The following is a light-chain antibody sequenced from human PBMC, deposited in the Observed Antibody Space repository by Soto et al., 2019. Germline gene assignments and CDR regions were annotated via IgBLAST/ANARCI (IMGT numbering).Light chain of an antibody. CDR3: QQYATSPLT. CDR1: QSVGRNY. Sequence: EIVLTQSPGTLSVSPGERATLSCRASQSVGRNYLAWYQQKPGQAPRLLIHGASSRATGTPDRFSGSGSGTDYTLTISRLEPEDFAVYYCQQYATSPLTFGGGTKVE. CDR2: GAS. V-gene: IGKV3-20*01. J-gene: IGKJ4*01.